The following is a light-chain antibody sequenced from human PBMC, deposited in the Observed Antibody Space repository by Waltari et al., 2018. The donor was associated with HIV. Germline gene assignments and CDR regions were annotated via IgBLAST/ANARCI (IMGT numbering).Light chain of an antibody. CDR3: CSYAGRSTHV. CDR1: SIDVGSYNV. V-gene: IGLV2-23*01. J-gene: IGLJ1*01. Sequence: QSALTQPAPVSGFPGQSITISCTGTSIDVGSYNVVSWYQQHPGKAPKLMIYEDTTRTAAVSHRFSGSKSGNTASLTISGLQAEDEADYSCCSYAGRSTHVFGTGTKVTFL. CDR2: EDT.